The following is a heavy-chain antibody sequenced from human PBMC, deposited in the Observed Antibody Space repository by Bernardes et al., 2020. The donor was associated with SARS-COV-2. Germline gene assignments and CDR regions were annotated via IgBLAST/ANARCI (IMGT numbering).Heavy chain of an antibody. CDR2: VYYRGTT. CDR1: GGSINSHY. V-gene: IGHV4-59*11. J-gene: IGHJ4*02. CDR3: ARGGGDSGNFDY. D-gene: IGHD2-21*02. Sequence: SETLSLTCTVSGGSINSHYWNWIRQPPGKGLEWIGYVYYRGTTNYNPSLNSRVTISVDTSESQFSLKLSSVTAADTAVYYCARGGGDSGNFDYWGQGTLVSVSA.